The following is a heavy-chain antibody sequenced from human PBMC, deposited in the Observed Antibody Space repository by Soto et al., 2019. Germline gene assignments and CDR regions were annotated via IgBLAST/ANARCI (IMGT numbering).Heavy chain of an antibody. CDR3: ARRAETNGWNGFGADKYYFDF. J-gene: IGHJ4*02. CDR2: INPNTGNS. V-gene: IGHV1-8*01. Sequence: QVQLVQSGAEVRKPGPSVKVSCEASGYTFTSYDIYCVRQATGQGLERMGRINPNTGNSGYAQKFQGRVTMTSDTSISTAHMELSSLRSEDTAVYYCARRAETNGWNGFGADKYYFDFWGQGTLVTVSS. CDR1: GYTFTSYD. D-gene: IGHD1-1*01.